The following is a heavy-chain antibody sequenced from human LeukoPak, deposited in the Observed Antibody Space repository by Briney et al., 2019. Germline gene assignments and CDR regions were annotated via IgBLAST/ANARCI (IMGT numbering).Heavy chain of an antibody. CDR2: INHRVST. CDR3: ARDVVVVPAAIHYGMDV. J-gene: IGHJ6*02. D-gene: IGHD2-2*01. Sequence: SETLSLTCAVYGGSFSGYYWSWIRQPPGKGLEWIGAINHRVSTNYNPSSKSRVTISVDTSKNKFSLNLSSVTAADTAVYYCARDVVVVPAAIHYGMDVWGQGTTVTVSS. V-gene: IGHV4-34*01. CDR1: GGSFSGYY.